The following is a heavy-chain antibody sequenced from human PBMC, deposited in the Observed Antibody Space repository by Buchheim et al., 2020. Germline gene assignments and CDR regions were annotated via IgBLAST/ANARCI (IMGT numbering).Heavy chain of an antibody. V-gene: IGHV4-59*08. D-gene: IGHD6-13*01. CDR3: ARLKYSSSWYFDY. Sequence: QVQLQESGPGLVKPSETLSLTCTVSGGSISSYYWSWIRQPPGKGLEWIGYIYYSGSTNYNPSLKSRVTISVDTSKNQFSLKLSSVTAADTAVYYCARLKYSSSWYFDYWGQGTL. CDR1: GGSISSYY. CDR2: IYYSGST. J-gene: IGHJ4*02.